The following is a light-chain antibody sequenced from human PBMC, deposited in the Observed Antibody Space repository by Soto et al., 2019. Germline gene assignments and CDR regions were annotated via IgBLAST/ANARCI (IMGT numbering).Light chain of an antibody. V-gene: IGKV3-20*01. Sequence: EIVLTQSPGTLSLSPGERATLSCRASQSVSSSYFAWYQQKPGQAPRLLIHGASSRATGIPDRFSGSGSGTDFTLTISRLEPEDFAVYYCQQYGTSPRTFGGGTKVEIK. CDR3: QQYGTSPRT. J-gene: IGKJ4*01. CDR2: GAS. CDR1: QSVSSSY.